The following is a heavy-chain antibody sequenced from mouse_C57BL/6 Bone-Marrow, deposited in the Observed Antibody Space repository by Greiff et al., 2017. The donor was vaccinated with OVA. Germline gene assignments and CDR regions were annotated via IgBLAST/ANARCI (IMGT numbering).Heavy chain of an antibody. CDR3: ARVTIYEGYFAY. D-gene: IGHD2-3*01. CDR2: ISDGGSYT. Sequence: EVMLVESGGGLVKPGGSLKLSCAASGFTFSSYAMSWVRQTPEKRLEWVATISDGGSYTYYPDNVKGRFTISRDNAKNNLYLQMSHLKSEDTAMYYCARVTIYEGYFAYWGQGTLVTVSA. CDR1: GFTFSSYA. J-gene: IGHJ3*01. V-gene: IGHV5-4*03.